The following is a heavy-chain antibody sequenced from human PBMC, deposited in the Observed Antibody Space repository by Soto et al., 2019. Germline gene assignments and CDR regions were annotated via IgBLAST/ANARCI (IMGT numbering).Heavy chain of an antibody. CDR3: ARGGDVNYYHGMDV. CDR2: IYYSGST. V-gene: IGHV4-59*01. CDR1: GGSISSYY. D-gene: IGHD5-12*01. J-gene: IGHJ6*02. Sequence: NPSETLSLTCTFSGGSISSYYWSWIRQPPGKGLEWIGYIYYSGSTNYNPSLKSRVTISVDTSKNQFSLKLSSVTAADTAVYYCARGGDVNYYHGMDVWGQGTTVTVSS.